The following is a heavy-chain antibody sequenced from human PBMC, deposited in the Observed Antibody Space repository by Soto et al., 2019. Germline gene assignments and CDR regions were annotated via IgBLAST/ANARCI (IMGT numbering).Heavy chain of an antibody. J-gene: IGHJ6*02. D-gene: IGHD7-27*01. Sequence: ESGGGVVQPGRSLRLSCAASGFTFSSYGMHWVRQAPGKGLEWVAVISYDGSNKYYADSVKGRFTISRDNSKNTLYLQMNSLRAEDTAVYYCAKDLLGPGREYGMDVWGQGTTVTVSS. CDR3: AKDLLGPGREYGMDV. CDR1: GFTFSSYG. CDR2: ISYDGSNK. V-gene: IGHV3-30*18.